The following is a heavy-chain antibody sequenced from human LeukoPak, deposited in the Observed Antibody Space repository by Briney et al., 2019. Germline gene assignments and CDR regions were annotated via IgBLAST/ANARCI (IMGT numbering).Heavy chain of an antibody. V-gene: IGHV3-53*01. Sequence: GGSLRLSCAASGFTFRNYGMSWVRQAPGKGLEWVSLIYGDGRTSYADSVKGRCTISRDNSKNTLDLQVNSLRVEDTAVYYCARGLFLSGYLDAFDMWGQGTVVTVSS. J-gene: IGHJ3*02. CDR2: IYGDGRT. CDR1: GFTFRNYG. CDR3: ARGLFLSGYLDAFDM. D-gene: IGHD3-22*01.